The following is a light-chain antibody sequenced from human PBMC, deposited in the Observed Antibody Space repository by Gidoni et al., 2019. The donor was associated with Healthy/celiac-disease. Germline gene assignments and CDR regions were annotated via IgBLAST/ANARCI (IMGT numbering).Light chain of an antibody. CDR1: TSDVGGHNF. V-gene: IGLV2-14*01. CDR2: AVS. J-gene: IGLJ2*01. Sequence: QSALTQHASVSGSPGPSLTISCTGTTSDVGGHNFFSWYQQHPGKAPKLMIFAVSNRPSGVSNRCSGSKSGNTASLTISGLQAEDEADYYCSSYTSGPGVVFGGGTKLTVL. CDR3: SSYTSGPGVV.